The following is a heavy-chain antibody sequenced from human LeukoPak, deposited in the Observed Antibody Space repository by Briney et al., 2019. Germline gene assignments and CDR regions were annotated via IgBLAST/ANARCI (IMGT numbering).Heavy chain of an antibody. CDR1: GGSIRRQEYY. CDR2: ISHSGST. J-gene: IGHJ6*03. D-gene: IGHD3-9*01. V-gene: IGHV4-39*01. Sequence: PSEALSVTCTVPGGSIRRQEYYWGSIRLPPGNILDWGGGISHSGSTSYNPSLKSRVTMFVDTSMNQFALKVASVTAADMAVYYCARLLSYDILTDNYYKYYMDVWGKGTTVTVSS. CDR3: ARLLSYDILTDNYYKYYMDV.